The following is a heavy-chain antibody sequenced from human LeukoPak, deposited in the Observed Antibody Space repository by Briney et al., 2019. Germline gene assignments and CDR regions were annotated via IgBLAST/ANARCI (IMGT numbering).Heavy chain of an antibody. J-gene: IGHJ4*02. V-gene: IGHV3-48*01. CDR1: GFTFSDHI. CDR2: VSGSGSTV. Sequence: HPGGSLGLSCAASGFTFSDHIMNWVRQLPGKRLVWVAYVSGSGSTVYYADSVKGRFTISRDNGKSSLYLQMNSLRVEDTALYYCVRQFASWGQGTLVTVSS. CDR3: VRQFAS.